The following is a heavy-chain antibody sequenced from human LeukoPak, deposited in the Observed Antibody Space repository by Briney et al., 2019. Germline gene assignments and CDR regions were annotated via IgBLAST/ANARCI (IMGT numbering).Heavy chain of an antibody. CDR3: ARHRVTMVRGVIRAYYFDY. Sequence: GASLKISCKGSGYIFTSYWIGWGRPLPGKGLEWMGIIYPGDSDTRYSPSFQGQVTILADKSISTAYLQWSSLKASDTAMYYCARHRVTMVRGVIRAYYFDYWGQGTLVTVSS. V-gene: IGHV5-51*01. J-gene: IGHJ4*02. CDR2: IYPGDSDT. D-gene: IGHD3-10*01. CDR1: GYIFTSYW.